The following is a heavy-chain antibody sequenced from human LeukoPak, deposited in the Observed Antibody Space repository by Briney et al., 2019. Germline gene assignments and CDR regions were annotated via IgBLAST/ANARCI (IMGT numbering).Heavy chain of an antibody. D-gene: IGHD1-26*01. CDR2: IDKKDKGYATAT. Sequence: GGSLKLSCAASGFTFSGSAIHWVRQSSGKGLEWVGQIDKKDKGYATATAYAASVKGRFTISRDDSINTAYLQMKSLKTEDTALYYCTRDSGTYNWFDPWGRGTLVTVSS. CDR3: TRDSGTYNWFDP. CDR1: GFTFSGSA. V-gene: IGHV3-73*01. J-gene: IGHJ5*02.